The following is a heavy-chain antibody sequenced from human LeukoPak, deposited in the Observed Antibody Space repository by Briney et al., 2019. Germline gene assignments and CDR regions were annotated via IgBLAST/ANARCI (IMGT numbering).Heavy chain of an antibody. CDR3: ARAPSRDGYNSGLDAFDI. J-gene: IGHJ3*02. CDR1: GGSITTTNW. Sequence: PSETLSLTCGVSGGSITTTNWWSWVRQFPGQGLQWIGEVSLEGVRNYNPSLTSRVTMSLDRAKNLLSLNLNSVTAADTAVYYCARAPSRDGYNSGLDAFDIWGQGTMVTVSS. CDR2: VSLEGVR. D-gene: IGHD5-24*01. V-gene: IGHV4-4*02.